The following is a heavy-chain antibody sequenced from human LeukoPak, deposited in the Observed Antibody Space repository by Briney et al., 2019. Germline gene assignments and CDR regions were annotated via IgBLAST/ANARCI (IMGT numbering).Heavy chain of an antibody. CDR2: IKQDGTEK. CDR3: ARGGLLLWFGEFLGQA. Sequence: GGSLRLSCVVSGFSFSTYWMSWVRQAPGKGLEWVANIKQDGTEKYYVDSVKGRFTISRDNAKNSLYLQMNSLRAEDTAVYYCARGGLLLWFGEFLGQAGGQGTLVTVSS. J-gene: IGHJ4*02. V-gene: IGHV3-7*01. CDR1: GFSFSTYW. D-gene: IGHD3-10*01.